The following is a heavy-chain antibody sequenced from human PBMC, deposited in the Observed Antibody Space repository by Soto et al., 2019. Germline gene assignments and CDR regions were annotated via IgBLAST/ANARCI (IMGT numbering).Heavy chain of an antibody. CDR2: IYHSGST. V-gene: IGHV4-30-2*01. Sequence: SETLSLTCALSGGSISSGGYSWSWIRQPPGKGLEWIGYIYHSGSTYYNPSLKSRVTISVDRSKNQFSLKLSSVTAADTAVYYCARVPGPWGQGTLVTVSS. CDR3: ARVPGP. J-gene: IGHJ5*02. CDR1: GGSISSGGYS.